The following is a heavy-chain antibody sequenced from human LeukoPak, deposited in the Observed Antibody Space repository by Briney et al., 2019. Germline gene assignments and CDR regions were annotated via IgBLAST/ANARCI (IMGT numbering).Heavy chain of an antibody. D-gene: IGHD3-9*01. Sequence: PGGSLRLSCAASGFTFSSYSMNWVRQAPGKGLEWVGRIKSKTDGGTTDYAAPVKGRFTISRDDSKNTLYLQMNSLKTEDTAVYYCTTDNPLTRDDAFDIWGQGTMVTVSS. CDR3: TTDNPLTRDDAFDI. CDR2: IKSKTDGGTT. CDR1: GFTFSSYS. V-gene: IGHV3-15*01. J-gene: IGHJ3*02.